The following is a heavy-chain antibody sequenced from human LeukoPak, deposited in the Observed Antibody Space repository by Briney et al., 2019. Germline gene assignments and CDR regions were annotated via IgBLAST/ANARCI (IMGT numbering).Heavy chain of an antibody. J-gene: IGHJ4*02. V-gene: IGHV3-30*04. CDR2: ISSDGKNNY. Sequence: GGSLRLSCAASGFTFSNYAMHWVRQAPGKGLEWVTIISSDGKNNYYYADSVRGRFTISRDNSKNMLYLQMNSLRAEDTAVYYCARDPPHSSGYYYPQYYFDYWGQGTLVTVSS. CDR3: ARDPPHSSGYYYPQYYFDY. CDR1: GFTFSNYA. D-gene: IGHD3-22*01.